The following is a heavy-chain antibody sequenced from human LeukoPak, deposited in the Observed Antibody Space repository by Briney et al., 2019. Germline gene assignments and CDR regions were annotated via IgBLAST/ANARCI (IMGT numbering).Heavy chain of an antibody. V-gene: IGHV3-30*18. CDR2: ISYDGSNK. Sequence: GGSLRLSYAASGFTFSSYGMHRVRQAPGKGLEWVAVISYDGSNKYYADSVKGRFTISRDNSKNTLYLQMNSLRAEDTAVYYCAKDEGYSSGFYYYYYGMDVWGQGTTVTVSS. J-gene: IGHJ6*02. D-gene: IGHD6-19*01. CDR3: AKDEGYSSGFYYYYYGMDV. CDR1: GFTFSSYG.